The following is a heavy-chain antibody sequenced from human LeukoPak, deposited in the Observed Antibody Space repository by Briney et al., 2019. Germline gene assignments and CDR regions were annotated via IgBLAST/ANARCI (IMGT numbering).Heavy chain of an antibody. J-gene: IGHJ4*02. CDR2: ISSYSSFI. D-gene: IGHD1-26*01. CDR1: GFTFSRYS. V-gene: IGHV3-21*06. CDR3: ARDWDYFDY. Sequence: GESLRLSCAVSGFTFSRYSMSWVRQAPGKGLEWVSSISSYSSFIYYGDSVKGRFTISRDNAKNLLYLQMNSLRAEDTAVYYYARDWDYFDYWGQGTLVTVSS.